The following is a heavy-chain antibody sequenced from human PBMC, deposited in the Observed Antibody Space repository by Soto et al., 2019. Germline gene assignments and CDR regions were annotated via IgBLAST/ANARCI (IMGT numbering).Heavy chain of an antibody. V-gene: IGHV1-69*01. CDR3: ARSGTAMGGDYYFDY. Sequence: QVQLVQSGAEVKKPGSSVKVSCKASGGTFSSYAISWVRQAPGQGLEWMGGIIPIFGTANYAQKFQGRVTITADESTSTAYMELSRLRSEDTAVYYCARSGTAMGGDYYFDYWGQGTLVTVSS. D-gene: IGHD5-18*01. J-gene: IGHJ4*02. CDR1: GGTFSSYA. CDR2: IIPIFGTA.